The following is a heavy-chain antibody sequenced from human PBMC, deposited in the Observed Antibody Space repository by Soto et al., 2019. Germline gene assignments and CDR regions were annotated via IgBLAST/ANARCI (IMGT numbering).Heavy chain of an antibody. CDR2: VNPILTMS. Sequence: QVQLVQSGAEVRKPGSAVRVSCKASGDTINFYTINWVRQAPGLGLEWMGRVNPILTMSNYARKVEGRVTITADKSTTTAYMELRILRSDDTAIYYCATSYGSGYRAFDYWGQGALVTVSS. CDR1: GDTINFYT. J-gene: IGHJ4*02. CDR3: ATSYGSGYRAFDY. D-gene: IGHD3-10*01. V-gene: IGHV1-69*02.